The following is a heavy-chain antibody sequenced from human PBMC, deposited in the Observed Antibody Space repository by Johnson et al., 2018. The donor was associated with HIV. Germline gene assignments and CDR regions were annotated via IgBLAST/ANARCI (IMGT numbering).Heavy chain of an antibody. CDR2: IKQDGSEK. D-gene: IGHD5-24*01. V-gene: IGHV3-7*01. Sequence: VQLVESGGGLVHPGGSLRLSCAASGSTFSSYWMSWVRQAPGKGLEWVANIKQDGSEKYYVDSVKGRFTISRDNAKNSLYLQMNSLRAEDTAVYYCAFPTGATTAFDIWGQGTMVTVSS. CDR1: GSTFSSYW. CDR3: AFPTGATTAFDI. J-gene: IGHJ3*02.